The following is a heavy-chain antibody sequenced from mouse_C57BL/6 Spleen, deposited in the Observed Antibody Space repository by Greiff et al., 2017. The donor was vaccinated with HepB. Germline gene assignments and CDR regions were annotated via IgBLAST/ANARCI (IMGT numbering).Heavy chain of an antibody. Sequence: EVQLVESGEGLVKPGGSLKLSCAASGFTFSSYAMSWVRQTPEKRLEWVAYISLCGDYSYYADTVKGRFTISRDNARNTLYLQMSSLNSEDTAMYYCTRDRGPGAMDYWGQGTSVTVSS. J-gene: IGHJ4*01. CDR3: TRDRGPGAMDY. V-gene: IGHV5-9-1*02. CDR1: GFTFSSYA. CDR2: ISLCGDYS.